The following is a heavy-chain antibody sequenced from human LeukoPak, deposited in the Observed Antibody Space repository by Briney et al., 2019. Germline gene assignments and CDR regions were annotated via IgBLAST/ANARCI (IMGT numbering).Heavy chain of an antibody. CDR1: KFTFSHFG. J-gene: IGHJ4*02. V-gene: IGHV3-33*06. CDR3: AKDAQRGFDYSNSLEN. D-gene: IGHD4-11*01. CDR2: IWNDGGNQ. Sequence: PGRSLRLSCAASKFTFSHFGMHWVRQAPGKGLEWVAVIWNDGGNQYYAESVKGRFTVSRDNSQNMVYLQMNSLRPEDTAVYYCAKDAQRGFDYSNSLENWGQGTLVTVSS.